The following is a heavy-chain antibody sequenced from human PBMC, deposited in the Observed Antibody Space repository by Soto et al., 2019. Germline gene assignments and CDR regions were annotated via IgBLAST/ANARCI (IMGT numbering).Heavy chain of an antibody. CDR3: TSSRRGTGVDFDI. D-gene: IGHD3-16*01. V-gene: IGHV1-8*01. CDR2: MNPESGST. Sequence: GTPAEVTCQESGSTFTSYDRCWVRQANGQGLEWMGWMNPESGSTGYVQKFQGRVTMTRDTSVSTADLELSSLTSEDTAVYYCTSSRRGTGVDFDISGQGTPVTLAS. J-gene: IGHJ4*02. CDR1: GSTFTSYD.